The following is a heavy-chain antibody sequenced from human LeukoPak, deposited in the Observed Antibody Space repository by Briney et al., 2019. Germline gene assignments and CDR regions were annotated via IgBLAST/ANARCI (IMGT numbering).Heavy chain of an antibody. J-gene: IGHJ4*02. D-gene: IGHD4-17*01. CDR3: ARRGESTNYGDYRFDS. V-gene: IGHV3-23*01. CDR2: ISSTGGNT. CDR1: GFAFSSYA. Sequence: GGSLRLSCTVSGFAFSSYAMSWVRQAPGKGLEWVSAISSTGGNTYHADSVKGRFTISRDNSKNTLYLQMNSLRVEDTAVYYCARRGESTNYGDYRFDSWGQGTLVIVSS.